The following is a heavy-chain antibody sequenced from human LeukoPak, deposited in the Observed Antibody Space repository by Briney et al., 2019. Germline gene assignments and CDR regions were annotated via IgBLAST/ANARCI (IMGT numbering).Heavy chain of an antibody. CDR3: ARDKRHSYGRYFDH. Sequence: NPSETLSLTCSVSGDSISTYHWNWIRKSPGKGLEWIAFMQSSGNSNYHPSLKSRVTMFVDTSKNQFVLNLRSVTAADTGVYYCARDKRHSYGRYFDHWGQGMLVTVSS. CDR2: MQSSGNS. V-gene: IGHV4-59*01. J-gene: IGHJ4*02. D-gene: IGHD5-18*01. CDR1: GDSISTYH.